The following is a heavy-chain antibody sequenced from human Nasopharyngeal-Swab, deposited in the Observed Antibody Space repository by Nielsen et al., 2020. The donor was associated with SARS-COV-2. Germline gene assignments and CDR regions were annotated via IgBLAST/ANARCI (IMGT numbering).Heavy chain of an antibody. CDR2: ISSSTSYI. CDR3: ARDGFGESPYYYYYGMDV. D-gene: IGHD3-10*01. CDR1: GFTFSNYS. J-gene: IGHJ6*02. Sequence: GESLKISCAASGFTFSNYSMNWVRQAPGKGLEWASSISSSTSYIYYADSVKGRFTISRDNAKNSLYLQMNSLRAEDTAVYYCARDGFGESPYYYYYGMDVWGQGTTVTVSS. V-gene: IGHV3-21*01.